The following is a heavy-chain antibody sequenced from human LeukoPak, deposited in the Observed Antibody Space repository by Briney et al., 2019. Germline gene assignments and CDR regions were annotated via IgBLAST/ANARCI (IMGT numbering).Heavy chain of an antibody. CDR2: FGRSGGST. CDR3: AKRVSSGLYYFDY. Sequence: HAGGSLRLSCAASGFTFSSYAMSWVRQAPGKGLEWVSTFGRSGGSTFYADSVRGRFTISRDNSKNTLYLQMNSLRAEDTAVYYCAKRVSSGLYYFDYWGQGTLVTVSS. V-gene: IGHV3-23*01. CDR1: GFTFSSYA. J-gene: IGHJ4*02. D-gene: IGHD5-12*01.